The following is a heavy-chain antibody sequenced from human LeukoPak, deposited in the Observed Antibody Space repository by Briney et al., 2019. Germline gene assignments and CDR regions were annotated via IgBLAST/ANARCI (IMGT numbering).Heavy chain of an antibody. CDR3: ARLRGGIYSSRDAFDI. Sequence: ASVKVSCRASGYTFTTNGISWVRQAPGQGLEWMAWISPYNGDTKYAQELQGRLTVTTDTSTSTAYMELRSLRSDDTAVYYCARLRGGIYSSRDAFDIWGQGTMVTASS. D-gene: IGHD6-19*01. V-gene: IGHV1-18*04. CDR1: GYTFTTNG. J-gene: IGHJ3*02. CDR2: ISPYNGDT.